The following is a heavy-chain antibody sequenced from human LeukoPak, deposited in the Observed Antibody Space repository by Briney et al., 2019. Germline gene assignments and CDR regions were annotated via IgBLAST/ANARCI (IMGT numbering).Heavy chain of an antibody. D-gene: IGHD5-18*01. Sequence: GGSLRLSCAASGFTFDDYGMSWVRQAPGKGLEWVSGINWNGGSTGYADSVKGRFTSSRDNDKNSVYLKMNSLRAEDTALYYCARVKDTAMVYFDYWGQGTLVTVSS. CDR1: GFTFDDYG. CDR2: INWNGGST. CDR3: ARVKDTAMVYFDY. V-gene: IGHV3-20*04. J-gene: IGHJ4*02.